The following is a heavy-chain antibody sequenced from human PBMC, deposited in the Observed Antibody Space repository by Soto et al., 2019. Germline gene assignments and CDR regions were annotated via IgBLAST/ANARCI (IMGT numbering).Heavy chain of an antibody. V-gene: IGHV4-30-2*01. CDR1: GGSISSGGYS. Sequence: QLQLQESGSGLVKPSQTLSLTCAVSGGSISSGGYSWSWIRQPPGKGLEWIGYIYHSGSTYYNPSLKIRATISVARSKNQCSLKLSSVTAADTAVYYCASGQQLVRNYWGQGTLVTVSS. D-gene: IGHD6-13*01. CDR2: IYHSGST. CDR3: ASGQQLVRNY. J-gene: IGHJ4*02.